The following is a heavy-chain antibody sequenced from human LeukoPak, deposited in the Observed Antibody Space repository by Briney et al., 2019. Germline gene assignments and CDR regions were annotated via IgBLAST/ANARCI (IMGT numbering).Heavy chain of an antibody. CDR3: ATLSGWYPYFDY. J-gene: IGHJ4*02. Sequence: GGSLRLSCAASGFTFSSYAMSWVRQPPGKGLEWVSAISGSGGTTYYADSVKGRFTISRANSKNTLYLQMNSLRAEDAAVYYCATLSGWYPYFDYWGQGTLVTVSS. D-gene: IGHD6-19*01. CDR1: GFTFSSYA. CDR2: ISGSGGTT. V-gene: IGHV3-23*01.